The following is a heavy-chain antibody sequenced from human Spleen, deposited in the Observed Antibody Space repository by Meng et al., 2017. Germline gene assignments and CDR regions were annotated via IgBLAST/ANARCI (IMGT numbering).Heavy chain of an antibody. D-gene: IGHD6-13*01. CDR2: IWYDGSNK. Sequence: GESLKISCAASGFTFSSHGMHWVRQAPGKGLEWVAVIWYDGSNKYYADSVKGRFTISRDNSKNTLYLQMNSLRAEDTAVYYCARDLGGIFAYWGQGALVTVSS. CDR3: ARDLGGIFAY. CDR1: GFTFSSHG. V-gene: IGHV3-33*01. J-gene: IGHJ4*02.